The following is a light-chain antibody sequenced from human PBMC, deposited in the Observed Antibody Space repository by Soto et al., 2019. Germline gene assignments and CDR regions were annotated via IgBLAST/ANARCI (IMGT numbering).Light chain of an antibody. V-gene: IGKV3-15*01. Sequence: EIVMTQSPATLSVSPGERATLSCRASQSVSSNLAWYQQKPGQAPRLLIYAASTRATGIPDRFSGSGSGTEFTLPISSLQSEDFAVYYCQQYNNWPRTFGQGTKVEI. CDR2: AAS. CDR3: QQYNNWPRT. CDR1: QSVSSN. J-gene: IGKJ1*01.